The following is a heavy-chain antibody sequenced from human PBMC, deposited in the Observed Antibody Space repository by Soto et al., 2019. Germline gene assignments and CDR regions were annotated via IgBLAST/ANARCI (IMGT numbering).Heavy chain of an antibody. J-gene: IGHJ4*02. D-gene: IGHD2-21*01. CDR2: IYYSGST. V-gene: IGHV4-59*01. CDR1: GGSISSYY. CDR3: ASDRFLAGLDY. Sequence: SETLSLTCTVSGGSISSYYWSWIRQPPGKGLEWIGYIYYSGSTNYNPSLKSRVTISVDTSKNQFSLKLSSVTAADTAVYYCASDRFLAGLDYWGQGNLVTVSS.